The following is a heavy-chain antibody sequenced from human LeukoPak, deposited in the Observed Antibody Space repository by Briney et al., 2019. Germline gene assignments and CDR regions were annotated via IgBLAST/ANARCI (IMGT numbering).Heavy chain of an antibody. J-gene: IGHJ1*01. CDR3: ADGGPN. V-gene: IGHV6-1*01. CDR2: TYYKSKWFS. Sequence: SQTVSLPCIISIQRGSSSNAVGKSSTQSPSAGVECLGRTYYKSKWFSESAPSVKSRITNTTDSSKNQFSLQLNSVTRDDTAVYYCADGGPNWGQGTLVTVSS. CDR1: IQRGSSSNAV. D-gene: IGHD3-16*01.